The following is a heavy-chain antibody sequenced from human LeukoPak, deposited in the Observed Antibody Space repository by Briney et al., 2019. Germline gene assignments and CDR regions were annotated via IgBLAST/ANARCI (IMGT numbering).Heavy chain of an antibody. CDR1: GGTFSSYA. CDR2: IIPIFGTA. D-gene: IGHD1-7*01. CDR3: ARLTTGTRDY. V-gene: IGHV1-69*05. Sequence: ASVKVSCKASGGTFSSYAISWVRQAPGQGLEWMGGIIPIFGTANHAQKFQGRVTITTDESTSTAYMELSSLRSEDTAVYYCARLTTGTRDYWGQGTLVTVSS. J-gene: IGHJ4*02.